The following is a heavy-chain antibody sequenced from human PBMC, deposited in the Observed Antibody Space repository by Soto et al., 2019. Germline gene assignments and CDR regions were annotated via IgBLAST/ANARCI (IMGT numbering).Heavy chain of an antibody. D-gene: IGHD6-13*01. V-gene: IGHV3-23*01. CDR2: ISASGVST. Sequence: EVQLLESGGGLVQTGGSLRVSCVASGVTFSSEAMSWVRQAPGKGLEWVSFISASGVSTYYADSGKGRFTISRDDSKNTLFLHMNNLRAEDTAIYYCAKISSNGYPSNFDVWGQGTPVIVAS. CDR1: GVTFSSEA. CDR3: AKISSNGYPSNFDV. J-gene: IGHJ1*01.